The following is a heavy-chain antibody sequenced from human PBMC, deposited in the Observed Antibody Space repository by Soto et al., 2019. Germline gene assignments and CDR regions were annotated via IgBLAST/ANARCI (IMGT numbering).Heavy chain of an antibody. V-gene: IGHV1-46*03. J-gene: IGHJ4*02. CDR3: ARHLAAGDS. Sequence: QVQLVQSGAEVKKPGASVRVSCKASGYTFTSYYIHWVRQAPGQALEWMAIVNPTGGSTNYAQKFQGSVTVTFDTSTSTVFMELNSLRYEDTAVYYCARHLAAGDSWGQGTLVTVSS. D-gene: IGHD6-25*01. CDR2: VNPTGGST. CDR1: GYTFTSYY.